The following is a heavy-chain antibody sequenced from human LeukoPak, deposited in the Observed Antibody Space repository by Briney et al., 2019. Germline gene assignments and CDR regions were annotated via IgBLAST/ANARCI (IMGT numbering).Heavy chain of an antibody. J-gene: IGHJ3*02. CDR2: IYSGTT. D-gene: IGHD3-22*01. CDR1: GFSVSDNS. CDR3: ARERDSSGYPFDAFDI. V-gene: IGHV3-53*01. Sequence: GGSLRLSCTVSGFSVSDNSMSWVRQAPGKGLEWVSFIYSGTTHYSDSVKGRFTISRDNSKNTLYLQMNSLRAEDTAVYYCARERDSSGYPFDAFDIWGQGTMVTVSS.